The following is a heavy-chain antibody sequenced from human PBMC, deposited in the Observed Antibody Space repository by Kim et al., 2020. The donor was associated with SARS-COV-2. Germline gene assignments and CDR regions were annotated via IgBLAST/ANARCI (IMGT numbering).Heavy chain of an antibody. CDR1: GFGLTTYA. J-gene: IGHJ4*02. V-gene: IGHV3-23*01. Sequence: GGSLRLSCAASGFGLTTYAMSWVRQAPGKGLEFVAAITGSGESTYYADSVKGRFTISRDNSRDTPLYLQLNNLRAEDTAIYYCAEETDFWSGAYDYWGQG. CDR2: ITGSGEST. D-gene: IGHD3-3*01. CDR3: AEETDFWSGAYDY.